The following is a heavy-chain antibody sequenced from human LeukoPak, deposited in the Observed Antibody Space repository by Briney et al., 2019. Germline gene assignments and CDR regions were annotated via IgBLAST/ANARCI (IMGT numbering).Heavy chain of an antibody. J-gene: IGHJ4*02. CDR2: ISGSGGST. D-gene: IGHD3-10*01. CDR1: GFTFSTYW. Sequence: GGSLRLSCAASGFTFSTYWMHWVRQAPGKGLEWVSAISGSGGSTYYADSVKGRFTISRDNSKNTLYLQMNSLRAEDTAVYYCANYGSGSAYWGQGTLVTVSS. CDR3: ANYGSGSAY. V-gene: IGHV3-23*01.